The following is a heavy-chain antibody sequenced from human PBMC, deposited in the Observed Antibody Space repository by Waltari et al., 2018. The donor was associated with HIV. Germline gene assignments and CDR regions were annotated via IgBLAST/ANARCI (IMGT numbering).Heavy chain of an antibody. V-gene: IGHV4-39*01. CDR1: GRSILSSNYH. Sequence: QLQLQESGPGLVKPSDTLSLTCTVSGRSILSSNYHSAWIRQPPWKGREWNGIIYYSGSAYYNPSLKSRVTISVDTSKNQFSLKLSSVTAADTAVYYCARHSLVHSYGMDVWGQGTTVTVSS. CDR3: ARHSLVHSYGMDV. CDR2: IYYSGSA. D-gene: IGHD3-10*01. J-gene: IGHJ6*02.